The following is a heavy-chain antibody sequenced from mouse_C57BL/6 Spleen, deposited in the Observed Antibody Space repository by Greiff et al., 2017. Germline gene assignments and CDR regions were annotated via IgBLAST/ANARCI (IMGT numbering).Heavy chain of an antibody. Sequence: VKVVESGAELVRPGASVTLSCKASGYTFTDYEMHWVKQTPVHGLEWIGAIDPETGGTAYNQKFKGKAILTADKSSSTAYMELRSLTSEDSAVYYCTSPLPYYYGSSYVWYFDVWGTGTTVTVSS. CDR1: GYTFTDYE. D-gene: IGHD1-1*01. CDR2: IDPETGGT. V-gene: IGHV1-15*01. CDR3: TSPLPYYYGSSYVWYFDV. J-gene: IGHJ1*03.